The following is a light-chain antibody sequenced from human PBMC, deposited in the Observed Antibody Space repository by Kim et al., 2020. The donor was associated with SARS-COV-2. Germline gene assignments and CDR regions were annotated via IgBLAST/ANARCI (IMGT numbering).Light chain of an antibody. Sequence: PGERATLSCRASQSVSSSYFAWYQQKPGQAPRLLIYGASSRATGIPDRFSGSGSGTDFTLTISRLEPEDFAVYYCQQYGSSLTWTFGQGTKVDIK. J-gene: IGKJ1*01. CDR2: GAS. V-gene: IGKV3-20*01. CDR3: QQYGSSLTWT. CDR1: QSVSSSY.